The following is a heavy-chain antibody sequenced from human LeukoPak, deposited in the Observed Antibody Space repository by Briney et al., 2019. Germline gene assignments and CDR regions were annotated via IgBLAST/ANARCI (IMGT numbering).Heavy chain of an antibody. Sequence: ASVKVSCKASGYTFTSYGISWVRQAPGQGLEWMGWISAYNGNTNYAQKLQGRVTMTTDTSTSTAYMELRSLRSDDTAVYYCARAGRGEGYSSSWYLNWGQGTLVTVSS. J-gene: IGHJ4*02. CDR2: ISAYNGNT. CDR3: ARAGRGEGYSSSWYLN. CDR1: GYTFTSYG. D-gene: IGHD6-13*01. V-gene: IGHV1-18*01.